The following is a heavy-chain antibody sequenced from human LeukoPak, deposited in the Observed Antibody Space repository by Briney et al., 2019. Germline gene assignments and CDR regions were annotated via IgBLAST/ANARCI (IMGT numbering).Heavy chain of an antibody. CDR1: GFTFSTYG. V-gene: IGHV3-30*02. CDR2: VRYDGSNK. Sequence: GGSLRLSCAASGFTFSTYGMQRVRQAPGKGLEWVSFVRYDGSNKYYADSVKGRFTISRDNSKNTLYLQMNSLRAEDTAVYYCASPVGAGTVYYYYMYVWGKGTTVTVSS. D-gene: IGHD1-1*01. CDR3: ASPVGAGTVYYYYMYV. J-gene: IGHJ6*03.